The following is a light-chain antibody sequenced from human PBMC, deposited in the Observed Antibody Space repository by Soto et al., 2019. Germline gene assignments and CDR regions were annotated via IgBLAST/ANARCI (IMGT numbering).Light chain of an antibody. CDR2: AAS. Sequence: AIQMTQSPSSLSASVGDRVTITCRASQGIRNDLGWYQQKPGKAPKLLIYAASSLQSGVTSRFSGSGSGTDFTLTISSLQPEDFATYYCLQDYNYRWTFGQGTKVEIK. V-gene: IGKV1-6*01. J-gene: IGKJ1*01. CDR3: LQDYNYRWT. CDR1: QGIRND.